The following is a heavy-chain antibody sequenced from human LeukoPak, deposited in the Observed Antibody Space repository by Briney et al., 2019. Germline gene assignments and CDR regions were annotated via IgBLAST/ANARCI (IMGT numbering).Heavy chain of an antibody. CDR2: IIPIFGTA. D-gene: IGHD5-18*01. Sequence: SVKVSCKAFGGTFSSYAISWVRQAPGQGLEWMGGIIPIFGTANYAQKFQGRVTITTDESTSTAYMELSSLRSEDTAVYYCAKQLSSVGFDYWGQGTLVTVSS. CDR1: GGTFSSYA. CDR3: AKQLSSVGFDY. V-gene: IGHV1-69*05. J-gene: IGHJ4*02.